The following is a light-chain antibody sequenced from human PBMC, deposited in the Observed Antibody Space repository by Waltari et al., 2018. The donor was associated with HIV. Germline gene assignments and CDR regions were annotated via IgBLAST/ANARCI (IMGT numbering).Light chain of an antibody. CDR1: ELGHKY. CDR3: QALATWDSTSGGV. CDR2: KDT. Sequence: SSGLTQPPSVSVSPGQTASISCSGHELGHKYVSWYQQKPGQSPVLLIYKDTERHYGISGRFSGSNSGNTATLNIRGAQATDEAEYFCQALATWDSTSGGVFGTGTRVTVL. J-gene: IGLJ1*01. V-gene: IGLV3-1*01.